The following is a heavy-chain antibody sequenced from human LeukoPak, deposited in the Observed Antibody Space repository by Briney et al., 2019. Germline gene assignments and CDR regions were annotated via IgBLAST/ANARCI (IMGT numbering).Heavy chain of an antibody. CDR1: GGSFSGYY. D-gene: IGHD3-22*01. Sequence: SETLSLTCAVSGGSFSGYYWSWIRQPPGKGLEWIGEINHSGSTNYNPSLKSRVTISVDTSKNQFSLKQSSVTAADTAVYYCARPVGSSGPWGQGTLVTVSS. J-gene: IGHJ4*02. CDR3: ARPVGSSGP. CDR2: INHSGST. V-gene: IGHV4-34*01.